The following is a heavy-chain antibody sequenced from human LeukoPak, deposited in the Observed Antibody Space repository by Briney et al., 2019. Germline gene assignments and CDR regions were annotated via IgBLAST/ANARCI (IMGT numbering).Heavy chain of an antibody. D-gene: IGHD4-17*01. CDR2: IYYSGST. Sequence: SETLSLTCTVSGVSISSSSYYWGWIRQPPGKGLEWIGSIYYSGSTYYDPSLKSRVTISVDTSKNQFSLKLSSVTAADTAVYYCARGGGYGDYVFDYWGQGTLVTVSS. J-gene: IGHJ4*02. CDR1: GVSISSSSYY. CDR3: ARGGGYGDYVFDY. V-gene: IGHV4-39*07.